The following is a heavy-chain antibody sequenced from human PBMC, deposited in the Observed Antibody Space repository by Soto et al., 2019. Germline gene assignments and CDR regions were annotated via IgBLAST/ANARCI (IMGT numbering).Heavy chain of an antibody. J-gene: IGHJ4*02. CDR3: ASYQTSVAGTVDFDY. V-gene: IGHV5-10-1*01. CDR1: GYSFTSYW. D-gene: IGHD6-19*01. Sequence: PGESLKISCKGSGYSFTSYWISWVRQMPGKGLEWMGRIDPSDSYTNYSPSFQGHVTISADKSISTAYLQWSSLKASDTAMYYCASYQTSVAGTVDFDYWGQGTLVTVSS. CDR2: IDPSDSYT.